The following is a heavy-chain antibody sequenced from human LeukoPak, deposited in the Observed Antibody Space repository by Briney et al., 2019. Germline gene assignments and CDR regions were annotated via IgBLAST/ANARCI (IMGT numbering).Heavy chain of an antibody. CDR1: GFSFSSYG. CDR2: ITTSVDTT. V-gene: IGHV3-23*01. Sequence: PGGSLRLSCAASGFSFSSYGLSWVRQAPGKGLERVSTITTSVDTTYYADSVQGRFTISRDNSKNTLILQMNSLSADDTAVYYCVKAYGAHLFDYWGQGTLVTVSS. D-gene: IGHD4-17*01. CDR3: VKAYGAHLFDY. J-gene: IGHJ4*02.